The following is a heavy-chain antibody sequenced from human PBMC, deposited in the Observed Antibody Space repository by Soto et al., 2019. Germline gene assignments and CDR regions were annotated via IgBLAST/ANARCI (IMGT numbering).Heavy chain of an antibody. Sequence: SETLSLTCTVSGGSLSDSFWNWIRQPPGKGLEWIGEIHHSGISNYNPSLKSRVTMSVDTSKNQFSLKMTSVTAADTAVYYCAVTGTYNWFDPGGQGTLVTVSS. CDR3: AVTGTYNWFDP. CDR2: IHHSGIS. V-gene: IGHV4-34*01. D-gene: IGHD7-27*01. CDR1: GGSLSDSF. J-gene: IGHJ5*02.